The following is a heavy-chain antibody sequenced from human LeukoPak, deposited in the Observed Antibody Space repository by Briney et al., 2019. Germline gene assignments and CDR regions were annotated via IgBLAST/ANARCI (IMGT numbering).Heavy chain of an antibody. CDR2: ISSSSSTI. CDR1: GFTFSSYS. CDR3: ARRSRDGYNFWVY. D-gene: IGHD5-24*01. Sequence: GGSLRLSCAASGFTFSSYSMNWVRQAPGKGLEWVSSISSSSSTIYYADSVKGRFTISRDNAKNSLYLQMNSLRAEDTAVYYCARRSRDGYNFWVYWGQGTLVTVSS. J-gene: IGHJ4*02. V-gene: IGHV3-48*01.